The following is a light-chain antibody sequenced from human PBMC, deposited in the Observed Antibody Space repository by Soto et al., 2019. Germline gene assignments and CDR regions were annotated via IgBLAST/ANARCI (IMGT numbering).Light chain of an antibody. J-gene: IGLJ1*01. CDR2: DNN. CDR1: SSNIGNNY. Sequence: QSVLTQPPSVSAAPGQKVTISCSGSSSNIGNNYVSWYQHLPGTAPKLLVYDNNKRPSGIPDRFSGSKSGTSATLDITGLQTGDEADYYCGTWDSSRSAVFGTGTKLTVL. CDR3: GTWDSSRSAV. V-gene: IGLV1-51*01.